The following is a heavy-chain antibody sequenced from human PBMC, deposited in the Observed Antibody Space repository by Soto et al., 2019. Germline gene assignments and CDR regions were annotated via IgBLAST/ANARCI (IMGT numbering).Heavy chain of an antibody. CDR3: ASNGGYNGDFDY. J-gene: IGHJ4*02. Sequence: PSETLSLTCTVSGGSISSYYWSWIRQPPGKGLEWIGYIYYSGSTNYNPSLKSRVTISVDTSKNQFSLKLSSVTAADTAVYYCASNGGYNGDFDYWGQGTLVTVSS. V-gene: IGHV4-59*01. D-gene: IGHD4-17*01. CDR1: GGSISSYY. CDR2: IYYSGST.